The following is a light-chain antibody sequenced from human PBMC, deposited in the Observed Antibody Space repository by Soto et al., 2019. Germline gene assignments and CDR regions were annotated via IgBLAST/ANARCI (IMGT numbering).Light chain of an antibody. V-gene: IGKV1-9*01. CDR1: QGISSY. CDR3: QQFNSYPRT. J-gene: IGKJ3*01. Sequence: IQLTQSPSSLSASVGDRVTITFLASQGISSYLAWYQQKPGKAPKLLIYGASALQSGVPSRFRGSGSGTDFTLTISSLQPEDFATYYCQQFNSYPRTFGPGTKVDIK. CDR2: GAS.